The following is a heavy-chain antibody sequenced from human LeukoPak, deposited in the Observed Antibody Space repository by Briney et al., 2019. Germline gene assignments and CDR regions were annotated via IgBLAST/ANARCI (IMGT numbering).Heavy chain of an antibody. D-gene: IGHD5-18*01. CDR1: GGTFSSYA. J-gene: IGHJ3*02. Sequence: SVKVSCKASGGTFSSYAISWVRQAPGQGLEWMGGIIPTFGTANYAQKFQGRVTITAGESTSTAYMEQRRLRSEDTAVYYCARDRGYSESDAFDIWGQGTMVTVSS. CDR3: ARDRGYSESDAFDI. CDR2: IIPTFGTA. V-gene: IGHV1-69*01.